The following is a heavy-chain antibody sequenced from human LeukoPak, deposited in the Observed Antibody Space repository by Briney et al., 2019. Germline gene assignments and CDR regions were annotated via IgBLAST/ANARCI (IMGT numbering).Heavy chain of an antibody. D-gene: IGHD5-24*01. CDR2: INPNSGGT. CDR3: ARGMHISEMATAVFDY. Sequence: ASVKVSCKASGYTFTGYYIHWVRQAPGQGLEWMGWINPNSGGTNYAQKFQGRVTMTVDTSITTAYMELSRLRSDDTAVYYCARGMHISEMATAVFDYWGQGTLVTVSS. J-gene: IGHJ4*02. V-gene: IGHV1-2*02. CDR1: GYTFTGYY.